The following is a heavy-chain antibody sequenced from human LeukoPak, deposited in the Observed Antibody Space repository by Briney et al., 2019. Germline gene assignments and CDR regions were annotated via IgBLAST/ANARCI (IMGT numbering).Heavy chain of an antibody. CDR1: GFTFAGYA. CDR3: AKDTGYSSVWSVNYFDY. V-gene: IGHV3-9*01. D-gene: IGHD6-19*01. Sequence: GGSLKLSCEASGFTFAGYAMHWVRQAPGKGLEWVSGISWNSGTTGYADSVKGRFTISRDNAKNSLYLQMNSLRAEDTALYYCAKDTGYSSVWSVNYFDYWGQGTLVTVSS. CDR2: ISWNSGTT. J-gene: IGHJ4*02.